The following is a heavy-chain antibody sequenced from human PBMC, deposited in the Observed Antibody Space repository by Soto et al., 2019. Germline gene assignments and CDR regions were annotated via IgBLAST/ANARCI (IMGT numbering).Heavy chain of an antibody. CDR1: GLTLSSQA. D-gene: IGHD3-16*01. CDR2: ISPTGSDT. J-gene: IGHJ6*02. V-gene: IGHV3-23*01. CDR3: AREWANNTVIGGVTYRYYHGMDV. Sequence: HPGGSLRLSCAASGLTLSSQALNWVRQAPGKGLEWVSAISPTGSDTYYADSVQGRFTISRDNFRNTLFLQMNNLRVEDTAVYYCAREWANNTVIGGVTYRYYHGMDVWGQGTTVTVSS.